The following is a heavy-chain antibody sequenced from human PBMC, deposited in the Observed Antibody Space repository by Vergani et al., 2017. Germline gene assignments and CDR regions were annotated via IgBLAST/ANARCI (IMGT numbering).Heavy chain of an antibody. CDR1: GYTFTSYA. CDR2: INAGNGNT. CDR3: ARDPDYGDYGVHXFDP. V-gene: IGHV1-3*01. D-gene: IGHD4-17*01. Sequence: QVQLVQSGAEVKKPGASVKVSCKASGYTFTSYAMHWVRQAPGQRLEWMGWINAGNGNTKYSQKFQGRVTITRDTSASTAYMELSSLRSEDTAVYYCARDPDYGDYGVHXFDPWGQGTLVTVSS. J-gene: IGHJ5*02.